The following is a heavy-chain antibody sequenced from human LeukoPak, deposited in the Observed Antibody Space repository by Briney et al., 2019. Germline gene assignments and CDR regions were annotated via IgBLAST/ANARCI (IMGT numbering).Heavy chain of an antibody. CDR3: ARVRRPGGYRYYMDV. D-gene: IGHD3-16*02. CDR1: GGSISSYY. J-gene: IGHJ6*03. V-gene: IGHV4-59*01. Sequence: SETLSLTCTVSGGSISSYYWSWIRQPPGKGLEWIGFIFYSGTTNYNPSLKSRVTISVDTSKNQFSLKLSSVTAADTAVYYCARVRRPGGYRYYMDVWGKGTTVTISS. CDR2: IFYSGTT.